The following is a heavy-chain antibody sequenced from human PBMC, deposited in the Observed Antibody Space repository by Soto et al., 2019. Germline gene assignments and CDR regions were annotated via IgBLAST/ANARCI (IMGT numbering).Heavy chain of an antibody. D-gene: IGHD3-10*01. V-gene: IGHV3-11*06. CDR3: ARDPHYXGSVTYNSRYYSYPMDV. Sequence: GGSLRLSCVGSGFGFSDYYISWVRQAPGKGLEWIAHISGGNGFTNYAASVRGRFTISRDNAKRSLHLQMNSLRADDTAVYYCARDPHYXGSVTYNSRYYSYPMDVWGQRTTVTVSS. CDR2: ISGGNGFT. CDR1: GFGFSDYY. J-gene: IGHJ6*02.